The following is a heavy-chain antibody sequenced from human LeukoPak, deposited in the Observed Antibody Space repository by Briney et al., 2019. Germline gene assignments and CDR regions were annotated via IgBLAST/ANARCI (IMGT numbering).Heavy chain of an antibody. CDR3: AREYCSSTSCYGRGRYYYYGMDV. V-gene: IGHV3-23*01. CDR1: GFTFSSYA. CDR2: ISGSGGST. D-gene: IGHD2-2*01. Sequence: QPGGSLRLSCAASGFTFSSYAMSWVRQAPGKGLEWVSAISGSGGSTYYADSVKGRFTISRDNSKNTLYLQMNSLRAEDTAVYYCAREYCSSTSCYGRGRYYYYGMDVWGQGTTVTVSS. J-gene: IGHJ6*02.